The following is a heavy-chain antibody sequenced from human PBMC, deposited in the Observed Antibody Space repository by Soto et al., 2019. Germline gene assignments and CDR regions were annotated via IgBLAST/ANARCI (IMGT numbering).Heavy chain of an antibody. CDR1: GFTFSSYA. D-gene: IGHD6-13*01. J-gene: IGHJ6*02. CDR3: AKVSRYSANWYENALDV. CDR2: ISGSGGST. Sequence: QLLESGGGLVQPGGSLRLSCAVSGFTFSSYAMSWVRQAPGKGLEWVSVISGSGGSTYYADSVKGRFTISRDNSKNTLYLQMNSLRAEDTAVYYCAKVSRYSANWYENALDVWGQGTTVTVSS. V-gene: IGHV3-23*01.